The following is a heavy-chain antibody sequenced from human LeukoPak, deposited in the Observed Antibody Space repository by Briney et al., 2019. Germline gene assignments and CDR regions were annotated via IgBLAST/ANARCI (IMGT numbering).Heavy chain of an antibody. Sequence: SGTLSLTCGVPGGSISNTNWWTWVRQPSGKGLEWIGEVNLQGSTNYNPSLKSRVAISVDKSENHISLKLTSVTAADTAVYYCAREGGPYRPLDYSGQGTLVTVAS. CDR2: VNLQGST. CDR3: AREGGPYRPLDY. J-gene: IGHJ4*02. CDR1: GGSISNTNW. V-gene: IGHV4-4*02.